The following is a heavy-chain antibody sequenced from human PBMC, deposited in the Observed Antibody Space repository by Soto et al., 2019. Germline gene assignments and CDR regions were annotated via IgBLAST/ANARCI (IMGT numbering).Heavy chain of an antibody. D-gene: IGHD4-17*01. CDR1: GFTFSSYA. CDR3: AKDLYGDFDY. J-gene: IGHJ4*02. CDR2: ISGSGGTT. V-gene: IGHV3-23*01. Sequence: GGSLRLSCAASGFTFSSYAMSWVRQAPGKGLEWVSTISGSGGTTYCADSVKGRFTISRDNSKNTLFLQMNSLRAEDTAIYYCAKDLYGDFDYWGQGTLVTVSS.